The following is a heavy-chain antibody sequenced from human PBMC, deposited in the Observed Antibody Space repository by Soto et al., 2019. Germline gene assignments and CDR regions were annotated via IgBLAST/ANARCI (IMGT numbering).Heavy chain of an antibody. Sequence: QITLKESGPTLVKPTQTLTLTCTFSGFSLSAREVGVGWIRQPPGKALEWLALIYWDDDKRYSPSLKSTLTITKDTTRNQVVLTITNIDPADTGTYYCAPRGYYYGSGSYYTHWGQGTLITVSS. CDR2: IYWDDDK. V-gene: IGHV2-5*02. CDR1: GFSLSAREVG. CDR3: APRGYYYGSGSYYTH. D-gene: IGHD3-10*01. J-gene: IGHJ4*02.